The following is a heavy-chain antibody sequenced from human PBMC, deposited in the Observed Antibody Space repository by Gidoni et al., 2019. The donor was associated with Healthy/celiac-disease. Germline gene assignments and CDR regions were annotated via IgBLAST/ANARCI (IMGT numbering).Heavy chain of an antibody. J-gene: IGHJ3*02. V-gene: IGHV3-48*03. CDR2: ISSSGSTI. Sequence: EVQLVESGGGLVQPGGSLRLSCAASGFTFSSYEMNWVRQAPGKGLEWVSYISSSGSTIYYADSVKGRFTISRDNAKNSLYLQMNSLRAEDTAVYYCAGQGYSSGWYGTDAFDIWGQGTMVTVSS. D-gene: IGHD6-19*01. CDR3: AGQGYSSGWYGTDAFDI. CDR1: GFTFSSYE.